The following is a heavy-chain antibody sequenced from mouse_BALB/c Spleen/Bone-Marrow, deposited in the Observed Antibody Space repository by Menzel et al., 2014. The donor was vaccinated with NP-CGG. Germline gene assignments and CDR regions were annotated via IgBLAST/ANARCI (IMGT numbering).Heavy chain of an antibody. CDR1: GFNIKDAY. CDR3: ARSPGEVNY. Sequence: VQLQQSGAELVKPGASVKLSCTASGFNIKDAYMHWVKQRPAQGLEWIGRIAPANGNTEYDPKFLDKATITADTSSNTAYLQLSSLTSEDTAVNYCARSPGEVNYWGQGTLVTVSA. D-gene: IGHD1-3*01. CDR2: IAPANGNT. V-gene: IGHV14-3*02. J-gene: IGHJ3*01.